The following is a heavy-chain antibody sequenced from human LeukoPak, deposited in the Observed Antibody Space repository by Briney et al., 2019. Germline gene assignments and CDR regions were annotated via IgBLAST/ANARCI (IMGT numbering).Heavy chain of an antibody. V-gene: IGHV4-39*07. CDR3: ARTANYYYNYMDV. CDR2: IYYSGST. J-gene: IGHJ6*03. CDR1: GGSISSSNYY. Sequence: SETLSLTCTVSGGSISSSNYYWGWIRQPPGKGLEWIGNIYYSGSTFYNPSLKSRVTISVDTSKNQFSLKLSSVTAADTAVYYCARTANYYYNYMDVWGKGTTVTASS.